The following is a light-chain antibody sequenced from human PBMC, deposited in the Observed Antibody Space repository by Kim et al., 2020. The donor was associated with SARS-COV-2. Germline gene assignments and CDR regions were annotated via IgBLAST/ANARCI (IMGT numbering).Light chain of an antibody. J-gene: IGKJ4*01. CDR2: AAS. CDR3: QQYYSYPLT. Sequence: ASTGDRVTSSCRASQGISSYLALYQQIPGKAPKLLIYAASTLQSGVPSRFSGSGSGTAFTLTISCLQSEDFATYYCQQYYSYPLTFGGGTKVDIK. CDR1: QGISSY. V-gene: IGKV1-8*01.